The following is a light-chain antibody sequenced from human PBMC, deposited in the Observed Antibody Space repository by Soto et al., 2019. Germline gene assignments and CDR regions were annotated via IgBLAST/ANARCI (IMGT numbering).Light chain of an antibody. J-gene: IGLJ7*01. V-gene: IGLV1-51*01. CDR3: GTWDNSQHAV. CDR2: DNN. Sequence: QSVLTQPPSVSAAPGQKVTISCSGSSSNIGNNFVSWYQQLPGKAPKLLLYDNNKRPSGIPDRFSGSKSGTSATLDITGLQTGAEADYYCGTWDNSQHAVFGGGTQLTVL. CDR1: SSNIGNNF.